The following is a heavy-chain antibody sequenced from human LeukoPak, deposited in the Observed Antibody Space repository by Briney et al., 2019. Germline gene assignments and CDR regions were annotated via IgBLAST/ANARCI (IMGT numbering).Heavy chain of an antibody. V-gene: IGHV3-23*01. D-gene: IGHD1-26*01. J-gene: IGHJ4*02. CDR1: GFTVSSNS. CDR2: ISGSGDST. Sequence: GGSLRLSCTVSGFTVSSNSMSWARQAPGKGLEWVSAISGSGDSTHYADSVKGRFTISRDNYKITLYLQMNSLRAEDTALYYCAKDSGIYWGTGQFDYWGQGALVTVSS. CDR3: AKDSGIYWGTGQFDY.